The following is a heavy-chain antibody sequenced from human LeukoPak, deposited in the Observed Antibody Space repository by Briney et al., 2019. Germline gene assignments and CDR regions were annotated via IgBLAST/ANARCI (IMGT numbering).Heavy chain of an antibody. Sequence: ASVKVSCKASGYTFINFAINWGRQAPGQRPEWMGWINAGNGNTKYSQKFQGRVTITRDTSASTAYMELSSLRSEDTAVYYCARGGVVPAAIPDYWGQGTLVTVSS. CDR2: INAGNGNT. CDR3: ARGGVVPAAIPDY. J-gene: IGHJ4*02. CDR1: GYTFINFA. D-gene: IGHD2-2*01. V-gene: IGHV1-3*01.